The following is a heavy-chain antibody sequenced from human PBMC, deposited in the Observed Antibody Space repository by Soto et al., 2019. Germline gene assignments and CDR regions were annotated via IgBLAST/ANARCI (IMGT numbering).Heavy chain of an antibody. D-gene: IGHD2-2*01. Sequence: ASVKVSCKASGGTFSSYAISWVRQAPGQGLEWMGGIIPIFGTANYAQKFQGRVTITADESTSTAYMELSSLRSEDTAVYYCARDPDIVVVPAAQKNYYYYYGMDVWGQGTTVTVSS. J-gene: IGHJ6*02. CDR1: GGTFSSYA. CDR3: ARDPDIVVVPAAQKNYYYYYGMDV. CDR2: IIPIFGTA. V-gene: IGHV1-69*13.